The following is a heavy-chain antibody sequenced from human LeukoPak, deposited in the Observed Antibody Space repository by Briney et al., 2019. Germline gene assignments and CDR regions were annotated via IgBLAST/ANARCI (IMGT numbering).Heavy chain of an antibody. Sequence: PSETLSLTCAVYGGSFSGYYWSWIRQPPGKGLEWIGEINHSGSTNYNPSLKSRVTISVDTSKNQFSLKLSSVTAADTAVYYCARGRSYYDFWSGYYGYWGQGTLVTVSS. V-gene: IGHV4-34*01. D-gene: IGHD3-3*01. CDR3: ARGRSYYDFWSGYYGY. CDR1: GGSFSGYY. J-gene: IGHJ4*02. CDR2: INHSGST.